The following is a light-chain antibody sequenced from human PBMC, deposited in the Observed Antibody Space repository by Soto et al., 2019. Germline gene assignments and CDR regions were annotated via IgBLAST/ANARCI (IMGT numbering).Light chain of an antibody. V-gene: IGLV1-44*01. CDR1: TSNIGSTT. J-gene: IGLJ3*02. CDR3: AAWDDNVNGWV. CDR2: RTT. Sequence: QAVVTQPPSASGTPGQRVTISCSGSTSNIGSTTVNWYQQLPGTAPKPLIYRTTQRPSGVPDRFSGSKSGASASLAISGLQSEDEADYYCAAWDDNVNGWVFGGGTKVTVL.